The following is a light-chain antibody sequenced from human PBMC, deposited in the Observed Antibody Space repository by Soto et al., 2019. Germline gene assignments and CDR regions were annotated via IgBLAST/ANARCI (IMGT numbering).Light chain of an antibody. Sequence: QSALTQPRSVSGSPGQSVTISCTGTSSDVGGYNYVSWYQQHPGKAPKLMIYDVSKRPSGVPDGFSGSKSGNTASLTISGLQAEDEADYYCCSYAGSYTDVFGPGTKVTVL. CDR1: SSDVGGYNY. CDR3: CSYAGSYTDV. CDR2: DVS. V-gene: IGLV2-11*01. J-gene: IGLJ1*01.